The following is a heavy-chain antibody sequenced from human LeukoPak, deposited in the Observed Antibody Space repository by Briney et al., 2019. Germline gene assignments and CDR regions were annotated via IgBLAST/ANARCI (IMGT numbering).Heavy chain of an antibody. V-gene: IGHV4-61*02. CDR3: TKGRGI. CDR2: IYTSGST. CDR1: GNSISSGDNY. J-gene: IGHJ4*02. Sequence: SETLSLTCTVSGNSISSGDNYWSWIRQPAGKGLEWIGRIYTSGSTDYNPSLKSRVTISVATSKNQFSLKLTSVTAADTAIYYCTKGRGIWGQGTLVTVSS. D-gene: IGHD3-10*01.